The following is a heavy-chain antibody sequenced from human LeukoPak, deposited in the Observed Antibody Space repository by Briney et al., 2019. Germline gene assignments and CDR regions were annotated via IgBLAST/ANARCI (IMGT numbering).Heavy chain of an antibody. D-gene: IGHD5-18*01. CDR2: INPSGGST. J-gene: IGHJ5*02. CDR1: GYTFTSYY. Sequence: ASVKVSCKASGYTFTSYYMHWVRQAPGQGLEWMGIINPSGGSTSYAQKFQGRVTMTRDTSTSTVYMELSSLRSEDTAVYYCAGGRVDTALYHNWFAPWGQGTLVTVSS. V-gene: IGHV1-46*01. CDR3: AGGRVDTALYHNWFAP.